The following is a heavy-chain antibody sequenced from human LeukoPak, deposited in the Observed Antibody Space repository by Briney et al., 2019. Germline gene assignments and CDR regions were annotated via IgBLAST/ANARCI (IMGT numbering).Heavy chain of an antibody. D-gene: IGHD7-27*01. J-gene: IGHJ4*02. CDR2: ITTGGPNT. Sequence: GGSLRLSCTASGFTFSSYTMSWVRQAPGKGLKWVSTITTGGPNTYYADSVKGRFTVSRDDSKNTLYLQMNSPRAEDTAVYYCAKDGGLWVSAHWGDSWGRGTLVTVSS. V-gene: IGHV3-23*01. CDR1: GFTFSSYT. CDR3: AKDGGLWVSAHWGDS.